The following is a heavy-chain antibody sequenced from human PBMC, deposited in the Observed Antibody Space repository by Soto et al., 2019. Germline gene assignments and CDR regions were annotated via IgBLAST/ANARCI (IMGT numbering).Heavy chain of an antibody. Sequence: PGGSLRLSCAASGFIFSRYAMNWVRQAPGKGLEWISYINNKGDSIYYADSVKGRFSISRDNAKSSLFLQMNSLRAEDTAVYYCTIDDYSDYDLVDYWGQGTLVTVSS. D-gene: IGHD4-17*01. CDR1: GFIFSRYA. V-gene: IGHV3-48*01. J-gene: IGHJ4*02. CDR3: TIDDYSDYDLVDY. CDR2: INNKGDSI.